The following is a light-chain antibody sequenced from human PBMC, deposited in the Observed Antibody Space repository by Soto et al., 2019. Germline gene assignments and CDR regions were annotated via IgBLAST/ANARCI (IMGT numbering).Light chain of an antibody. CDR1: SSDVGGYNY. Sequence: QSGLTQPASGSASPGQSITISCTGTSSDVGGYNYVSWYQHLPGKAPKLMIYEVTNRPSGVSTRFSGSKSGNTASLTISGLQAEDEADYYCLSFTSTSTYIFGTGTKVTV. CDR3: LSFTSTSTYI. V-gene: IGLV2-14*01. CDR2: EVT. J-gene: IGLJ1*01.